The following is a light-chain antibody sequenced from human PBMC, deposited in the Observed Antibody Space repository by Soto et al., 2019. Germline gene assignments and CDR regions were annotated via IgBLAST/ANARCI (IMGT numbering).Light chain of an antibody. Sequence: ESVLTQSPGTLSLSPGDRATLSCRASQYVSGSYFAWYQQKPGQAPRLLIYGASSRATGITDRFSGSGSGTDFTLTINRLEPEDFAVYYCLQYGSSPPAYTFGQGTKLEIK. CDR1: QYVSGSY. CDR2: GAS. V-gene: IGKV3-20*01. CDR3: LQYGSSPPAYT. J-gene: IGKJ2*01.